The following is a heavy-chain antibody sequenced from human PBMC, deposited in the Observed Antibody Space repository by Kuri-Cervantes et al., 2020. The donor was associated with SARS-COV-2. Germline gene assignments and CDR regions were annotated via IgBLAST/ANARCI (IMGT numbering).Heavy chain of an antibody. CDR3: ARAPADYYYMDV. J-gene: IGHJ6*03. V-gene: IGHV1-2*02. CDR2: INPNSGGT. Sequence: ASVKVSCKASGYTFTGYYMHWVRQAPGQGLEWMGWINPNSGGTNYAQKFQGRVTMTRDTSISTAYMELSRLGSDDTAVYYCARAPADYYYMDVWGKGTMVTVSS. CDR1: GYTFTGYY.